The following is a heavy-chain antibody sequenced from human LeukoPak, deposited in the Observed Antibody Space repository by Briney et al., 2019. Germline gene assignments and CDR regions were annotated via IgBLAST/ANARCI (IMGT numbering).Heavy chain of an antibody. CDR3: ARDPQRSGWYRGGSTNNWFDP. CDR1: GFTFSSYA. J-gene: IGHJ5*02. D-gene: IGHD6-19*01. CDR2: ISYDGSNK. Sequence: PGGSLRLSCAASGFTFSSYAMHWVRQAPGKGLEWVAVISYDGSNKYYADSVKGRFTISRDNSKNTLYLQMNSLRAEDTAVYYCARDPQRSGWYRGGSTNNWFDPWGQGTLVTVSS. V-gene: IGHV3-30*04.